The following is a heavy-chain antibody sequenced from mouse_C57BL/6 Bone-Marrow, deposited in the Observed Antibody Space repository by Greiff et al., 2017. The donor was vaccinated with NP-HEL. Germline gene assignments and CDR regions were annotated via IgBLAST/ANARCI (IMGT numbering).Heavy chain of an antibody. CDR3: ARRGWLLLFAY. Sequence: QVQLQQPGAELVKPGASVKLSCKASGYTFTSYWMHWVKQRPGQGLEWIGMIHPNSGSTNYNEKFKSKDTLTVDKSSSTAYMQLSSLTSEDSAVYYCARRGWLLLFAYWGQGTLVTVSA. D-gene: IGHD2-3*01. V-gene: IGHV1-64*01. J-gene: IGHJ3*01. CDR1: GYTFTSYW. CDR2: IHPNSGST.